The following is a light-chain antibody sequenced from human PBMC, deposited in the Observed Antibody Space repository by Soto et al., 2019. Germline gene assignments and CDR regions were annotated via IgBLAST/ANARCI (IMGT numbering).Light chain of an antibody. V-gene: IGKV1-39*01. CDR3: QQSYSTVWT. CDR2: AAS. J-gene: IGKJ1*01. CDR1: QSISSY. Sequence: DIQMTQSPSTLSASVGDRVTITCRASQSISSYLNWYQQKPGKAPKLLIYAASSVQSGVPSRFSGSGSGTDFTLTISSLQPEDFATYYCQQSYSTVWTFGQGTKVDIK.